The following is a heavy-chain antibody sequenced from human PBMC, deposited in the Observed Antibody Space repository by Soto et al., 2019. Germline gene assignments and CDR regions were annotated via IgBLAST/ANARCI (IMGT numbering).Heavy chain of an antibody. J-gene: IGHJ6*02. CDR2: IIPIFGTA. V-gene: IGHV1-69*13. D-gene: IGHD2-21*01. CDR3: AGSGDDLTYYYYGMDV. Sequence: ASVKVSCKASGYTFTSYAMHWVRQAPGQGLEWMGGIIPIFGTANYAQKFQGRVTITADESTSTAYMELSSLRSEDTAVYYCAGSGDDLTYYYYGMDVWGQGTTVTVSS. CDR1: GYTFTSYA.